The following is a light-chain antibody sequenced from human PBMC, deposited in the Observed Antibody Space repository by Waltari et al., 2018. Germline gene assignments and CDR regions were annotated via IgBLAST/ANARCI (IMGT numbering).Light chain of an antibody. V-gene: IGLV1-47*01. CDR3: AAWDDSLGGQV. CDR1: SSNIGRNY. CDR2: RNN. Sequence: QSVLTQPPSASGTPGQRVTISCSGSSSNIGRNYVQRYQQLPGTAPKLLNYRNNQRPSGVPDRFSGSKSGTSASLAISGLRSEDEADYYCAAWDDSLGGQVFGGGTKLTVL. J-gene: IGLJ3*02.